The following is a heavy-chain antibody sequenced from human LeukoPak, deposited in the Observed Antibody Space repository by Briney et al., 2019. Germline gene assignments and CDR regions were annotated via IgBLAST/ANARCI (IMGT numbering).Heavy chain of an antibody. D-gene: IGHD6-19*01. V-gene: IGHV4-59*08. Sequence: SETLSLTCIVSGGSIRSYYWSWIRQSPGKGLEWIGYVYHSGSTNYNPPLKSRVTISVDTPENQFSLRLSSVTAADTAMYYCARSIPTFGTAVAGYHFFDYWGQGTLVTVSS. CDR3: ARSIPTFGTAVAGYHFFDY. CDR1: GGSIRSYY. CDR2: VYHSGST. J-gene: IGHJ4*02.